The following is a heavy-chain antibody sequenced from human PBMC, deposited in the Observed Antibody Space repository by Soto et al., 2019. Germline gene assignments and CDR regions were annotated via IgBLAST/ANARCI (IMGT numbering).Heavy chain of an antibody. CDR1: GFTFSSYA. Sequence: GGSLRLSCAASGFTFSSYAMHWVRQAPGKGLEWVAVISYDGSNKYYADSVKGRFTISRDNSKNTLYLQMNSLRAEDTAVYYCAREGEGVDTAMVVFDYWGQGTLVTVSS. D-gene: IGHD5-18*01. CDR3: AREGEGVDTAMVVFDY. CDR2: ISYDGSNK. V-gene: IGHV3-30*04. J-gene: IGHJ4*02.